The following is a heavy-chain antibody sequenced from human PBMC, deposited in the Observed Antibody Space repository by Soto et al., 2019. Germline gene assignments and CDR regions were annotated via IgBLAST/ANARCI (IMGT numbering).Heavy chain of an antibody. CDR1: GDAFKSYA. V-gene: IGHV1-69*06. D-gene: IGHD4-17*01. CDR3: ARDPTNDYGDDTFAY. Sequence: QVLLLQSGSEVKKAGSSVKVSCKASGDAFKSYAIHWVRQAPGQGLAYMGRIIPSYDRTKYAQKFQGRLTLTADMYTSTVYMELSSLRSEDTAVYYCARDPTNDYGDDTFAYWGQGTKVIVSS. J-gene: IGHJ4*02. CDR2: IIPSYDRT.